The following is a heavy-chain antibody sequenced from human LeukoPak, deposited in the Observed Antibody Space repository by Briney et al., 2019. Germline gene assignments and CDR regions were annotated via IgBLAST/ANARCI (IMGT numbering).Heavy chain of an antibody. CDR1: GGSVSSGSYY. J-gene: IGHJ3*02. CDR3: ARHERDASLDHALDI. CDR2: IYYSGST. V-gene: IGHV4-61*01. D-gene: IGHD5-24*01. Sequence: SETLSLTCTVSGGSVSSGSYYWSWIRQPPGKGLEWIGYIYYSGSTNYNPSLKGRVTISVDTSKNQFSLKLSSVTAADTAVYYCARHERDASLDHALDIWGQGTMVTVSS.